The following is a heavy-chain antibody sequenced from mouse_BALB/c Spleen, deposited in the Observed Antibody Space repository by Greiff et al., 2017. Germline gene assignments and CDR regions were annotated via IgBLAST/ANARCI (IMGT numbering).Heavy chain of an antibody. V-gene: IGHV7-1*02. Sequence: EVKLVESGGGLVQPGGSLRLSCATSGFTFSDFYMEWVRQPPGKRLEWIAASRNKANDYTTEYSASVKGRFIVSRDTSQSILYLQMNALRAEDTAIYYCARALLWSHGGVYFDYWGQGTTLTVSS. D-gene: IGHD2-10*01. CDR3: ARALLWSHGGVYFDY. CDR2: SRNKANDYTT. J-gene: IGHJ2*01. CDR1: GFTFSDFY.